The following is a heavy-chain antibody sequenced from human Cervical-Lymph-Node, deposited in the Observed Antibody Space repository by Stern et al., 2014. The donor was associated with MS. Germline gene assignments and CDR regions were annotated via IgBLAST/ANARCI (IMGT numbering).Heavy chain of an antibody. Sequence: MQLVESGGGVVPPGRSLRLSCAVSGFSINILGMHWVRQAPGKGLEWVAVISIVGSSRRYGDSVKVRFSISRDISNNTLYLQMNSLRPEDTAVYYCLGVGDAMHVWGQGTTVIVSS. CDR2: ISIVGSSR. V-gene: IGHV3-30*03. J-gene: IGHJ6*02. CDR3: LGVGDAMHV. CDR1: GFSINILG.